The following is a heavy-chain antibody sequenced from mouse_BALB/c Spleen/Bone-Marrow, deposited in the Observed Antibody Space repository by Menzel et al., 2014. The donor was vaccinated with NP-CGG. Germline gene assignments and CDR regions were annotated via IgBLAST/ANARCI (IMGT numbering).Heavy chain of an antibody. D-gene: IGHD2-1*01. CDR2: ISYDGSN. CDR3: ARGDGNYGGAMDY. V-gene: IGHV3-6*02. CDR1: GYSITSGYY. J-gene: IGHJ4*01. Sequence: DVHLVESGPGLVKPSQSLSLTCSVTGYSITSGYYWNWIRQFPGNKLEWMGYISYDGSNNYNPSLKNRISITRDTSKNQFFLKLNSVTTEDTATYYCARGDGNYGGAMDYWGQGTSVTVSS.